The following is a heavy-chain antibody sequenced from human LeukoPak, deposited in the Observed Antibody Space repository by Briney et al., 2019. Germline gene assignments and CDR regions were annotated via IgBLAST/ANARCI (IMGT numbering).Heavy chain of an antibody. J-gene: IGHJ4*02. CDR2: ISPYNGNT. V-gene: IGHV1-18*01. D-gene: IGHD2-15*01. CDR3: ARDPRSGVLDY. CDR1: GYTFITYS. Sequence: ASVKVSCKASGYTFITYSMSWVRQAHGQGLEWMGWISPYNGNTNYAQKFQGRVTMMTDKSTSTAYMELRTLRSDDTAVYFCARDPRSGVLDYWGQGTLVTVSS.